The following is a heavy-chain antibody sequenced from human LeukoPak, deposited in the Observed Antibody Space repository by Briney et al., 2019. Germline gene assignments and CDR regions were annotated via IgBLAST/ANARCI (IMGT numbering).Heavy chain of an antibody. J-gene: IGHJ5*02. CDR1: GFSFSTYS. CDR2: IGSSSSYI. Sequence: PGGSLRPSCAASGFSFSTYSMAWVRQAPGKGLEWVSSIGSSSSYIYHGDSVKGRFTISRDNAKNSLYLQMNSLRAEDTAVYYCARELRWFDPWGQGTLVTVSS. V-gene: IGHV3-21*01. CDR3: ARELRWFDP.